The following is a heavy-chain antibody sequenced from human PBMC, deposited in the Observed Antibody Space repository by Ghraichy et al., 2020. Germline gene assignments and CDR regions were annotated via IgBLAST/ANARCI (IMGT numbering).Heavy chain of an antibody. J-gene: IGHJ6*02. Sequence: ASVKVSCKASGYTFTSYAMHWVRQAPGQRLEWMGWINAGNGNTKYSQKFQGRVTITRDTSASTAYMELSSLRSEDTAVYYCARDCSSTSCYTRLSHGMDVWGQGTTVTVSS. CDR1: GYTFTSYA. V-gene: IGHV1-3*01. CDR3: ARDCSSTSCYTRLSHGMDV. CDR2: INAGNGNT. D-gene: IGHD2-2*02.